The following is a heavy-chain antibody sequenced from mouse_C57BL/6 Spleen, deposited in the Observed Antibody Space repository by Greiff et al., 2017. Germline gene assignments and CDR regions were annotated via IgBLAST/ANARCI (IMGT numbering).Heavy chain of an antibody. CDR2: IHPKSGST. Sequence: QVQLQQSVAELVKPGASVKLSCKASGFNFTSYWMHWVKQRPGKGREWIGMIHPKSGSTNYNQKFQSKATLTADTSSITAYMQLTSLTSEDSAVYDCAREYGYFDVWGTGTTVTVSS. CDR3: AREYGYFDV. V-gene: IGHV1-64*01. J-gene: IGHJ1*03. CDR1: GFNFTSYW.